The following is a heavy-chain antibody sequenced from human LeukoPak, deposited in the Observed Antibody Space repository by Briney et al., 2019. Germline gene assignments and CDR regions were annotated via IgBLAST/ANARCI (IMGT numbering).Heavy chain of an antibody. CDR2: ISWNSGSI. CDR3: AKDSGWHYYDSSGYKDY. V-gene: IGHV3-9*01. D-gene: IGHD3-22*01. J-gene: IGHJ4*02. CDR1: GFTFDDYA. Sequence: GRSLRLSCAASGFTFDDYAMHWVRQAPGKGLEWVSGISWNSGSIGYADSVKGRFTISRDNAKNSLYLQMNSLRAEDTALYYCAKDSGWHYYDSSGYKDYWGQGTLVTVS.